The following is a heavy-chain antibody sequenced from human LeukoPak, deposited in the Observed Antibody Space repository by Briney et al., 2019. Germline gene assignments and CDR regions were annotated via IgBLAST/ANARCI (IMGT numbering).Heavy chain of an antibody. CDR3: ARDDGLWFGEGTGFDL. CDR1: GVSISNYY. J-gene: IGHJ2*01. Sequence: SETLSLTCTVSGVSISNYYWNWIRQPPGKGLEWLGYIYYSGSTNYNPSLKSRVTISVDTSKNQFSLKLTSVTAADTAVYYCARDDGLWFGEGTGFDLWGRGTLVTASS. CDR2: IYYSGST. D-gene: IGHD3-10*01. V-gene: IGHV4-59*01.